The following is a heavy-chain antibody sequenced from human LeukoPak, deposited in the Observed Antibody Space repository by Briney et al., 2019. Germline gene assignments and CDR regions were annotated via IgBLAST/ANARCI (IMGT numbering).Heavy chain of an antibody. CDR1: GGSISSYY. CDR3: ARGIVTIFGVVINHYYYYYMDV. J-gene: IGHJ6*03. CDR2: IYYSGST. V-gene: IGHV4-59*08. D-gene: IGHD3-3*01. Sequence: SETLSLTCTVSGGSISSYYWSWIRQPPGKGLEWIGYIYYSGSTNYNPSLKSRVTISVDTSKNQFSLKLSSVTAADTAVYYCARGIVTIFGVVINHYYYYYMDVWGKGTTVTVSS.